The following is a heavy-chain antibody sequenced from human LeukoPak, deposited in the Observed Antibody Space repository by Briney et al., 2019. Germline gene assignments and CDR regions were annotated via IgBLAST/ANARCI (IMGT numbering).Heavy chain of an antibody. V-gene: IGHV3-11*04. D-gene: IGHD2-2*01. CDR1: GFTFSDYY. Sequence: PGGSLRRSCAASGFTFSDYYMSWIRQAPGKGLEWVSYISSSGSTIYYADSVKGRFTISRDNAKKSLYLRMNSLRAEDTAVYYCAREGCTSTNCEPGWFDPWGQGTLVTVSS. CDR2: ISSSGSTI. J-gene: IGHJ5*02. CDR3: AREGCTSTNCEPGWFDP.